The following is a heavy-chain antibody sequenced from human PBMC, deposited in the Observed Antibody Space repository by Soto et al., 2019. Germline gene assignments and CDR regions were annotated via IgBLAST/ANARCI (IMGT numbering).Heavy chain of an antibody. CDR1: GYSFTSYG. J-gene: IGHJ6*02. Sequence: QVHLVQSGSDVEKPGASVKVSCKASGYSFTSYGIGWVRQAPGQGPEWMGWISPYNGRTNYAQSVKGRVVMTTDISTNTVYLELRSLRSDDSAIYYCGRCRTDSYAMDVWGQGTTVTVSS. V-gene: IGHV1-18*01. CDR2: ISPYNGRT. CDR3: GRCRTDSYAMDV. D-gene: IGHD5-18*01.